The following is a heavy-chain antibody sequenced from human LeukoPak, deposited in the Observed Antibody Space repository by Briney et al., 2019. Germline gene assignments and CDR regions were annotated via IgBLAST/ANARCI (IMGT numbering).Heavy chain of an antibody. Sequence: PEGSLRLSCAASGFTFSSYALHWVRQAPGKGLEWVAVISNDGSNKYNADSVKGRFTISRDNSKNTVYLQMDNLRAEDSAMYYCAKAHSISWPYAFDSWGQGTLVTVSS. V-gene: IGHV3-30*04. D-gene: IGHD6-13*01. CDR1: GFTFSSYA. CDR2: ISNDGSNK. J-gene: IGHJ4*02. CDR3: AKAHSISWPYAFDS.